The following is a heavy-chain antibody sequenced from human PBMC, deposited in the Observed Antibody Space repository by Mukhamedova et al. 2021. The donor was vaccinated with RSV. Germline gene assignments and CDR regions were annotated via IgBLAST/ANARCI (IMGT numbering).Heavy chain of an antibody. Sequence: SSYAMHWVRQAPGKGLEWVAVISYDGSNKYYADSVKGRFTISRHNSKNTLYLQMNSLRAADTAVYYCARDWSGAMGNMDVWVKGT. CDR2: ISYDGSNK. J-gene: IGHJ6*03. CDR3: ARDWSGAMGNMDV. V-gene: IGHV3-30-3*01. D-gene: IGHD3-3*01. CDR1: SSYA.